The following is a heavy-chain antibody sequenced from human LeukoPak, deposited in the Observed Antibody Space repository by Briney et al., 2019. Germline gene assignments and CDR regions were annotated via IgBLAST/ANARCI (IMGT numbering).Heavy chain of an antibody. CDR2: ITGSSSFI. J-gene: IGHJ4*02. CDR3: ARSVAKYCSSTSCYPIYFDY. D-gene: IGHD2-2*01. V-gene: IGHV3-21*01. Sequence: GGSLRLSCAVSGFSFTNFWMNWVRQAPGKGLEWVSSITGSSSFIYYADSVKGRFTISRDNVRNSLHLQMNSLRAEDTAVYYCARSVAKYCSSTSCYPIYFDYWGQGTLVTVSS. CDR1: GFSFTNFW.